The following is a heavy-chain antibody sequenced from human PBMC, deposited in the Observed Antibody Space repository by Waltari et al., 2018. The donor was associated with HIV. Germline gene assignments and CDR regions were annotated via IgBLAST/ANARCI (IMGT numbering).Heavy chain of an antibody. CDR2: SSPSGGST. D-gene: IGHD6-13*01. Sequence: QVQLVQSGAEVRKPGASVKVSCKASGYTFTNYYIHWVRQAPGPGLEWMGISSPSGGSTTDAQKFKGRVTMTRDTSTSTVYMELSSLRSEDTAVYYCARAVEAAAGFYYHFGMDVWGQGTTVTVSS. CDR1: GYTFTNYY. J-gene: IGHJ6*02. CDR3: ARAVEAAAGFYYHFGMDV. V-gene: IGHV1-46*01.